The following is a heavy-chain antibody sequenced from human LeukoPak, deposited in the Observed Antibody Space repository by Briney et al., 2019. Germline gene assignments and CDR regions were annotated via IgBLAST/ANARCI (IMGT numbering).Heavy chain of an antibody. J-gene: IGHJ4*02. CDR1: GFTFSDYW. CDR3: ARHRGTTDFDY. V-gene: IGHV3-74*01. CDR2: IETDESTT. D-gene: IGHD1-14*01. Sequence: GGSLRLSCAASGFTFSDYWMHWVRQAPGKGLEWVSRIETDESTTSYADSVKGRFTISRDNSKNTLYLQMNSLRVEDTGVYYGARHRGTTDFDYWGQGTLVTVSS.